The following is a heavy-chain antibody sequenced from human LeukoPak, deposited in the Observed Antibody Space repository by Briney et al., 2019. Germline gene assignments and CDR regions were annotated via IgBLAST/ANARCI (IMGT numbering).Heavy chain of an antibody. Sequence: GGSLRLSCAASGFTFSSYAMHWVRQAPGKGLEWVAVISYDGSNKYYADSVKGRFTISRDNSKNTLYLQMNSLRAEDTAVYYCARPGYRSGGSCYPGYFDYWGQGTLVTVSS. V-gene: IGHV3-30*04. J-gene: IGHJ4*02. CDR1: GFTFSSYA. CDR3: ARPGYRSGGSCYPGYFDY. D-gene: IGHD2-15*01. CDR2: ISYDGSNK.